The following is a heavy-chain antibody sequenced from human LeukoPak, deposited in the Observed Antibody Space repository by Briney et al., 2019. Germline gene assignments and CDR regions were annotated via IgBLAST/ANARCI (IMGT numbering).Heavy chain of an antibody. CDR3: ARDFGHWELNGGYCFDY. Sequence: GGSLRLSCAASGFTFSSYEMNWVRQAPGKGLEWVSYISSSGSTIYYADSVQGRCTISRDNAKNSLYLQMNSLRAEDRAVYYCARDFGHWELNGGYCFDYWGQGTLVTVSS. CDR1: GFTFSSYE. J-gene: IGHJ4*02. D-gene: IGHD1-26*01. V-gene: IGHV3-48*03. CDR2: ISSSGSTI.